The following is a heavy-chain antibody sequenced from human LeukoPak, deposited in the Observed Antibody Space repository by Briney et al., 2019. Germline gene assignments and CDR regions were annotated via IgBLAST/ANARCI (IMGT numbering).Heavy chain of an antibody. CDR2: ISSSDTII. Sequence: GGSLRLSCAASGFTFSSFDLNWVRQAPGKGLEWVSYISSSDTIIYYGDSVKGRFTISRDNAKNSLYLQMNSLRAEDTAVYYCARGNYVFPKYYFDYWGQGTLVTVSS. V-gene: IGHV3-48*03. CDR3: ARGNYVFPKYYFDY. CDR1: GFTFSSFD. D-gene: IGHD3-16*01. J-gene: IGHJ4*02.